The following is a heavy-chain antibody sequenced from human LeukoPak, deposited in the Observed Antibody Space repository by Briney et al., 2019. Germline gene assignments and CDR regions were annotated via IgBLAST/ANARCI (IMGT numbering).Heavy chain of an antibody. CDR2: INPNSGGT. D-gene: IGHD5-24*01. CDR1: GYTFTGYY. J-gene: IGHJ3*02. V-gene: IGHV1-2*06. Sequence: ASVKVSCKASGYTFTGYYMHWVRQAPGQGLEWMGRINPNSGGTNYAQKFQGRVTVTRDTSISTAYMELSRLRSDDTAVYYCARRRLDGYNHDAFDIWGQGTMVTVSS. CDR3: ARRRLDGYNHDAFDI.